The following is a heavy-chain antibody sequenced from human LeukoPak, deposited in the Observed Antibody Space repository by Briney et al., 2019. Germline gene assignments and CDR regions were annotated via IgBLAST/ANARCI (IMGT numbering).Heavy chain of an antibody. Sequence: PGRSLRLSCAASGFTFDDYAMHWVRQAPGKGLEWVSGISWNSGSIGYADSVKGRFTISRDNAKNSLYLQMNSLRAEDTALYYCAKDTRIQLTARFDYWGQGTLVTVSS. J-gene: IGHJ4*02. CDR1: GFTFDDYA. D-gene: IGHD1-14*01. CDR3: AKDTRIQLTARFDY. V-gene: IGHV3-9*01. CDR2: ISWNSGSI.